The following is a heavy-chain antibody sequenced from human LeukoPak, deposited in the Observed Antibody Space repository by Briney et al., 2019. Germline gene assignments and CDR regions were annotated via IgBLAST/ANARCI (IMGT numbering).Heavy chain of an antibody. V-gene: IGHV1-18*01. CDR1: GYTFTSYG. J-gene: IGHJ4*02. CDR2: ISAYNGNT. D-gene: IGHD2-2*01. Sequence: ASVKVSCKASGYTFTSYGISWVRQAPGQGLEWMGWISAYNGNTNHAQKLQGRVTMTTDTSTSTAYMELRSLRSDDTAVYYCARDSSVCSSTSCYRSFDYWGQGTLVTVSS. CDR3: ARDSSVCSSTSCYRSFDY.